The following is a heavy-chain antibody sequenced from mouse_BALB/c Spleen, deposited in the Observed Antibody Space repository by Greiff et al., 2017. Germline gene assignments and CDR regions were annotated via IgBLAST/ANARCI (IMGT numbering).Heavy chain of an antibody. J-gene: IGHJ4*01. CDR1: GYSFTGYF. D-gene: IGHD2-10*01. V-gene: IGHV1-20*02. CDR3: ARSAYNGNYDYAMDY. Sequence: EVQLQQSGPELVKPGASVKISCKASGYSFTGYFMNWVMQSHGKSLEWIGRINPYNGDTFYNQKFKGKATLTVDKSSSTAHMELRSLASEDSAVYYCARSAYNGNYDYAMDYWGQGTSVTVSS. CDR2: INPYNGDT.